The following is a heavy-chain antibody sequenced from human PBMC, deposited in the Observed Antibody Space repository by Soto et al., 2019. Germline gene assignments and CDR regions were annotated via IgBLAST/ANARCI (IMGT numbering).Heavy chain of an antibody. CDR1: GYTFTGYY. CDR2: INPNSGGT. D-gene: IGHD3-16*01. V-gene: IGHV1-2*04. Sequence: ASVKVSCKASGYTFTGYYMHWVRQAPGQGLEWMGWINPNSGGTNYAQKFQGWVTMTRDTSISTAYMELSRLRSDDTAVYYCARDESPGGYYYGMDVWGQGTTVTVS. J-gene: IGHJ6*02. CDR3: ARDESPGGYYYGMDV.